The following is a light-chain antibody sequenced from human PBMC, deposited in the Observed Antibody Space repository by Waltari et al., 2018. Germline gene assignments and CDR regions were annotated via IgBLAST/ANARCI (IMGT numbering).Light chain of an antibody. CDR3: ASWDDSLRGRV. J-gene: IGLJ2*01. Sequence: QSVLTQPPSMSGTPGQRVTISCSGSHSNIGSNFVYWYQQFPGMAPRLLIFENSRRPSGVPDRLSASKAGASASLAISGLRSEDEAHYHCASWDDSLRGRVFGGGTRLTVL. CDR1: HSNIGSNF. V-gene: IGLV1-47*01. CDR2: ENS.